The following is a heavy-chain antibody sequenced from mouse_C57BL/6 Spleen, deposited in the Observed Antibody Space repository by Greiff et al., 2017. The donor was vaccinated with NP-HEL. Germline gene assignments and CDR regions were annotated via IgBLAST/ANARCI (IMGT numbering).Heavy chain of an antibody. D-gene: IGHD2-5*01. J-gene: IGHJ3*01. V-gene: IGHV1-81*01. CDR1: GYTFTSYG. CDR2: IYPRSGNT. Sequence: QVQLQQSGAELARPGASVKLSCKASGYTFTSYGISWVKQRTGQGLEWIGEIYPRSGNTYYNEKFKGKATLTADKSSSTAYMELRSLTSEDSAVYFWARLGRDSNYGGWFAYWGQGTLVTVSA. CDR3: ARLGRDSNYGGWFAY.